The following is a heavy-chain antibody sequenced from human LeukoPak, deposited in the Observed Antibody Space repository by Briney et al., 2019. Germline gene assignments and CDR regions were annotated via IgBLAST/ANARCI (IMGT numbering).Heavy chain of an antibody. J-gene: IGHJ5*02. CDR3: ARDFATVTTSAWFDP. CDR1: GGSISSGSYY. V-gene: IGHV4-61*02. Sequence: PSETLSLTCTVSGGSISSGSYYWSWIRQPAGKGLEWIGRIYTSGSTNYNPSLKSRVTMSVDTSKNQFSLKLSSVTAAGTAVYYCARDFATVTTSAWFDPWGQGTLVTVSS. CDR2: IYTSGST. D-gene: IGHD4-17*01.